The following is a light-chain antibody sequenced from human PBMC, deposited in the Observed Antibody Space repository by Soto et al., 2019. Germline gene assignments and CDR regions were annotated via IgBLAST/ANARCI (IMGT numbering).Light chain of an antibody. CDR1: QSVSSNY. V-gene: IGKV3-20*01. CDR2: SAS. J-gene: IGKJ2*01. Sequence: EIVLTQSPGTLSLSPGERATLSCRASQSVSSNYLAWYQQKPGQAPGLLVYSASTRGTGVPDRFSGSGSGTDFTLTISRLEPEDFAVYYCQQFGNSVYTFGQGTNLEMK. CDR3: QQFGNSVYT.